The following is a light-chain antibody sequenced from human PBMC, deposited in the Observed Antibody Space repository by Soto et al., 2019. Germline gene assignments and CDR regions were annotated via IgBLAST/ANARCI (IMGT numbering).Light chain of an antibody. CDR2: GAS. CDR3: QQYGSSPLT. Sequence: EIVLTQSPGTLSLSPGERATLSCRASQSVSSSYLAWYRQKPGQAPRLLIYGASSRATGIPDRSSGSGSGTDFTLTISRLEPEDFAVYYCQQYGSSPLTFGGGTKVDIK. V-gene: IGKV3-20*01. J-gene: IGKJ4*01. CDR1: QSVSSSY.